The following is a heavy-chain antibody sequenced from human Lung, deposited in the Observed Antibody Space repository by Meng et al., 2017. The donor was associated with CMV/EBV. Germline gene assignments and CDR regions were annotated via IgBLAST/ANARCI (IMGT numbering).Heavy chain of an antibody. CDR2: IYYNRGT. Sequence: LXCTVSGGSISHYCWNWIRQPPGKGLEWIGYIYYNRGTNYNPSLKGRVTISLETSKNQFSLKLSSVTAADTAVYYCARGHYGDSSDYFDFWGQGTPVTVSS. CDR1: GGSISHYC. CDR3: ARGHYGDSSDYFDF. J-gene: IGHJ4*02. D-gene: IGHD4/OR15-4a*01. V-gene: IGHV4-59*01.